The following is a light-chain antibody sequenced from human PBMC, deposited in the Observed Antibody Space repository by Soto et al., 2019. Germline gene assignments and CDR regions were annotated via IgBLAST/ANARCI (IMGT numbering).Light chain of an antibody. V-gene: IGKV1-5*01. Sequence: DIQMTQSPSTLSASVGDRVTITCRASQSISSWLAWYQQXXXKAPKLLIYDASSLESGVPSRFSGSGSGTEFSLTISSLQPDDFATYYCQQYNSYLTFGGGTKVEIK. CDR1: QSISSW. CDR3: QQYNSYLT. J-gene: IGKJ4*01. CDR2: DAS.